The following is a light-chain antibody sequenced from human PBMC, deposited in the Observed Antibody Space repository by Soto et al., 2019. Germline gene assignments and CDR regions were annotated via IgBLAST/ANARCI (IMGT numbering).Light chain of an antibody. Sequence: DIVMTQSPLSLPVTPGEPASISCRSSRSLLHSSGYHYLDWYLQKPGQSPHLLIYLGSNRASGVPDRFSGSGSGTDFTLKITRVEAEDVGIYYCMQAAQRPPTFGQGTRLEIK. CDR2: LGS. CDR1: RSLLHSSGYHY. J-gene: IGKJ2*01. V-gene: IGKV2-28*01. CDR3: MQAAQRPPT.